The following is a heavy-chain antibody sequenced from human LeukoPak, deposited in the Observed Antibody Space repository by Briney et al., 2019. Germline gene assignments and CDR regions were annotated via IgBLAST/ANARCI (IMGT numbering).Heavy chain of an antibody. CDR1: GYTFTNYG. CDR2: ISAYNGNA. J-gene: IGHJ3*02. V-gene: IGHV1-18*01. D-gene: IGHD3-16*02. CDR3: PRGVYDHLWGIYRPPHGASFNI. Sequence: ASVNDSCKASGYTFTNYGIGWVRQAPGKGLDWMGWISAYNGNANYAQKLQGRVTMTTDTSTRAVYMELRKLTSDDTHGYYFPRGVYDHLWGIYRPPHGASFNIWGQGTMVTVSS.